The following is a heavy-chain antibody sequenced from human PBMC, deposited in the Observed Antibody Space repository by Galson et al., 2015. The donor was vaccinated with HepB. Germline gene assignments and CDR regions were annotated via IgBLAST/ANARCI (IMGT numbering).Heavy chain of an antibody. D-gene: IGHD3-10*01. CDR2: INHSGST. J-gene: IGHJ5*02. CDR1: GGSFSGYY. Sequence: ETLSLTCAVYGGSFSGYYWSWIRQPPGKGLEWIGEINHSGSTNYNPSLKSRVTISVDTSKNQFSLKLSSVTAADTAVYYCARGLNYGSVNYNWFDPWGQGTLVTVSS. CDR3: ARGLNYGSVNYNWFDP. V-gene: IGHV4-34*01.